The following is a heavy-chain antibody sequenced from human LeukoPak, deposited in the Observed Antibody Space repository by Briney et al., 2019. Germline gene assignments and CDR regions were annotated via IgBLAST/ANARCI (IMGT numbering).Heavy chain of an antibody. V-gene: IGHV3-30-3*01. J-gene: IGHJ4*02. Sequence: PGRSLRLSCAAAGFTFSSYAMHWVRQAPGKGLEWVAVISYDGSNKYYADSVKGRFTISRDNSKNTLYLQMNSLRAEDTAVYYCARVMVRGVIIVSPFDYWGQGTLVTVFS. CDR1: GFTFSSYA. CDR3: ARVMVRGVIIVSPFDY. CDR2: ISYDGSNK. D-gene: IGHD3-10*01.